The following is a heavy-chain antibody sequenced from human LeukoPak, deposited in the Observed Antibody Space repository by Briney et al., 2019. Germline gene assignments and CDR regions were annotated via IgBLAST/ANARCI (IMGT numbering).Heavy chain of an antibody. D-gene: IGHD2-15*01. J-gene: IGHJ4*02. CDR1: GGTFSIYA. CDR2: IIPIFGTA. Sequence: SVKVSCKASGGTFSIYAISWVRQAPGQGREWMGGIIPIFGTANYAQKFQGRVTITADESTSTAYMELSSLRSEDTAVYYCARDRGYCSGGSCYTKDYWGQGTLVTVSS. CDR3: ARDRGYCSGGSCYTKDY. V-gene: IGHV1-69*13.